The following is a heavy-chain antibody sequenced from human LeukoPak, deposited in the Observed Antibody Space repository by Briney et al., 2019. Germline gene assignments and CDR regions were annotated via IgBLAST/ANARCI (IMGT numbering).Heavy chain of an antibody. CDR2: ISGSGGST. D-gene: IGHD2-2*01. V-gene: IGHV3-23*01. J-gene: IGHJ4*02. CDR3: ASGYCGRTTCSPPFDY. CDR1: GFTFSSYA. Sequence: GGSLRLSCAASGFTFSSYAMSWVRQAPGKGLEWVSAISGSGGSTYYADSVRGRFTVSRDNSKNTVYLQMNSLRTEDTAIYFCASGYCGRTTCSPPFDYWGQGTLVTVSS.